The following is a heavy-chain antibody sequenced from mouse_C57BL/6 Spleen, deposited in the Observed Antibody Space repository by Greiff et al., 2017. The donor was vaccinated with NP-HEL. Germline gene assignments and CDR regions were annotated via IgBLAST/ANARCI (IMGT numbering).Heavy chain of an antibody. CDR1: GFTFSDYY. Sequence: DVKLVESEGGLVQPGSSMKLSCTASGFTFSDYYMAWVRQVPEKGLEWVANINYDGSSTYYLDSLKSRFIISRDNAKNILYLQMSSLKSEDTATYYCARYTTVVPYYFDYWGQGTTLTVSS. J-gene: IGHJ2*01. CDR3: ARYTTVVPYYFDY. D-gene: IGHD1-1*01. V-gene: IGHV5-16*01. CDR2: INYDGSST.